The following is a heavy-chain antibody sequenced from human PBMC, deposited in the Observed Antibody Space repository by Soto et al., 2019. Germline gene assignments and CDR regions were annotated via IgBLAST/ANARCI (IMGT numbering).Heavy chain of an antibody. V-gene: IGHV4-61*01. J-gene: IGHJ4*02. D-gene: IGHD3-22*01. Sequence: SETLSLTCTVSGVSVSSGNYYWSWIRQPPGEGLEWIGYFYYTGSINYNPSLKSRVTISIDASKNQFSLRLSSVTAADTAVYYCARSMFYSDGSNYSPFDYWGQGTLVTVSS. CDR3: ARSMFYSDGSNYSPFDY. CDR2: FYYTGSI. CDR1: GVSVSSGNYY.